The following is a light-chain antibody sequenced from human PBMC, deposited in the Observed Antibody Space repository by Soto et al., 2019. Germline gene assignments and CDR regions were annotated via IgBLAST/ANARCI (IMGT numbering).Light chain of an antibody. CDR2: SAS. V-gene: IGKV1-39*01. CDR3: QQSYRNPRT. Sequence: DIQMTQSPSFLSASAGDRVTIVCRASQSVSNFLHWYQQKPGRAPKLLIYSASKLESGVPSRFGGSGYGKNFTLTVSRLQPEDFGTYYCQQSYRNPRTFGLGTRVEIK. J-gene: IGKJ1*01. CDR1: QSVSNF.